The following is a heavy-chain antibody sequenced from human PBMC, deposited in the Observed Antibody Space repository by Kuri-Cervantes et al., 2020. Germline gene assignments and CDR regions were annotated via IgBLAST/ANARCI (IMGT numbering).Heavy chain of an antibody. CDR1: GFTFSDYY. CDR3: ARDGAGMVVSNWFDP. J-gene: IGHJ5*02. Sequence: GGSLRLSCAASGFTFSDYYMSWIRQAPGKGLEWVSYISSSGSTIYYADSVKGRFTISRDNAKNSLYLQMNSLRDEDTAVYYCARDGAGMVVSNWFDPWGQGTLVTVSS. D-gene: IGHD2-15*01. V-gene: IGHV3-11*04. CDR2: ISSSGSTI.